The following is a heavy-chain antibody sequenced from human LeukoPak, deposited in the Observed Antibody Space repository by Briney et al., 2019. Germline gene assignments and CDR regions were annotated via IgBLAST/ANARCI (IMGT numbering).Heavy chain of an antibody. Sequence: PSETLSLTCTVSGGSISSSSYYWGWIRQPPGKGLEWIGSIYYSGSTYYNPSLKSRVTISVDTSKNQFSLKLSSVTAADTAVYYCARQERGYSSTWTGWGQGILVTVSS. J-gene: IGHJ4*02. CDR1: GGSISSSSYY. CDR3: ARQERGYSSTWTG. D-gene: IGHD6-13*01. V-gene: IGHV4-39*01. CDR2: IYYSGST.